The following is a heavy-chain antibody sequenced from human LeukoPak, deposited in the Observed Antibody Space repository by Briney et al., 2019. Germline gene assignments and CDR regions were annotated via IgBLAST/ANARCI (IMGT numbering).Heavy chain of an antibody. CDR2: IYYSGST. CDR3: AIPRLYSYGYQFDY. J-gene: IGHJ4*02. V-gene: IGHV4-39*01. CDR1: GGSICSSSYY. Sequence: SETLSLTCTVSGGSICSSSYYWGWIRQPPGTGLEWIGRIYYSGSTYYNPSLKSRVTISVDTSKNQFSLKLSSVTAADTAVYYCAIPRLYSYGYQFDYWGQGTLVTVSS. D-gene: IGHD5-18*01.